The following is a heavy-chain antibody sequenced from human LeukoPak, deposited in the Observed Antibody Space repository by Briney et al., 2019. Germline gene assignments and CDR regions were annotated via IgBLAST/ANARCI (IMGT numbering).Heavy chain of an antibody. Sequence: SVMVSCKASGGTFSTYAISWVRQAAGQGLEWMGGIIPIFGTANYAQKFQGRVTITADESTSTAYMELSSLRSEDTAVYYCARSGNYYGSGSYPFDPWGQGTLVTVSS. D-gene: IGHD3-10*01. CDR1: GGTFSTYA. J-gene: IGHJ5*02. CDR2: IIPIFGTA. V-gene: IGHV1-69*01. CDR3: ARSGNYYGSGSYPFDP.